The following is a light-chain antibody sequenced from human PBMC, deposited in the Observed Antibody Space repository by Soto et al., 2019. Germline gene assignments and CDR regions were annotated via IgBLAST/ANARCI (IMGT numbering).Light chain of an antibody. J-gene: IGKJ1*01. CDR3: QQYNSYSRT. Sequence: DIPMTPSPSTLSASVGDRVTITCLASQSISSWLAWYQQKPGKAPKLLIYDASSLESGVPSRFSGSGSGTEFTLTISSLQPDDFATYYCQQYNSYSRTFGQGTKVEIK. CDR1: QSISSW. CDR2: DAS. V-gene: IGKV1-5*01.